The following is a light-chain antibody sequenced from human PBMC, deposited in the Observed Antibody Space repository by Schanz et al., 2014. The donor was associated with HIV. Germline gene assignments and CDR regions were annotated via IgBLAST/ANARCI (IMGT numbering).Light chain of an antibody. V-gene: IGLV1-44*01. CDR1: SSNIGSHT. Sequence: QSVLTQPPSASGTPGQRVTISCSGSSSNIGSHTVNWYQQLPGTAPKLLMYSNDLRPSGVPDRFSGSTSGTSAYLAITGLQADDEADYYCQSYDKSLRVVVFGGGTKLTVL. J-gene: IGLJ2*01. CDR2: SND. CDR3: QSYDKSLRVVV.